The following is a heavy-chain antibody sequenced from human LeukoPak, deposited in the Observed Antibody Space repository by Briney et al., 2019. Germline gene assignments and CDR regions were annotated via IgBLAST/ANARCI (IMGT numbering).Heavy chain of an antibody. CDR1: GFTVSSDY. D-gene: IGHD3-22*01. J-gene: IGHJ3*02. V-gene: IGHV3-53*01. Sequence: PGGSLRLSCAASGFTVSSDYMTWVRQAPGKGLEWVSFVYSGGSTYYEDSVKGRFTNSRDSSKNTLFLQMNSLRVGDTAVYYCARAGYYDSSGFYAPDAFDIWGQGTVVTVSS. CDR3: ARAGYYDSSGFYAPDAFDI. CDR2: VYSGGST.